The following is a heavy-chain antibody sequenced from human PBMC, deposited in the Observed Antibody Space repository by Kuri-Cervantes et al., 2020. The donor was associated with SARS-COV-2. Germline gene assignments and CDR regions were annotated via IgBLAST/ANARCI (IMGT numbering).Heavy chain of an antibody. CDR3: AKAGDIVVVPAAYFDY. Sequence: GESLKISCTASGFTFGDYAMSWFRQAPGKELEWVSAISGSGGSTYYADSVKGRFTISRDNSKNTLYLQMNSLRAEDTAVYYCAKAGDIVVVPAAYFDYWGQGTLVTVSS. CDR1: GFTFGDYA. D-gene: IGHD2-2*01. J-gene: IGHJ4*02. V-gene: IGHV3-23*01. CDR2: ISGSGGST.